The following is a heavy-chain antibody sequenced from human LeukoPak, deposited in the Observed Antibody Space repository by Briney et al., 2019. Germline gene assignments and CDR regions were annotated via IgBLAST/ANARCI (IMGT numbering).Heavy chain of an antibody. V-gene: IGHV3-23*01. CDR3: AKIIAAWYYFDY. CDR2: ISISGGST. Sequence: GGSLRLSCAASGFTFSSYGMHWVRQAPGKGLEWVSGISISGGSTYYTDSVKGRFTISRDNSKKTLYLQMDSLRVEDTAVYYCAKIIAAWYYFDYWGQGTLVTVSS. J-gene: IGHJ4*02. CDR1: GFTFSSYG. D-gene: IGHD6-13*01.